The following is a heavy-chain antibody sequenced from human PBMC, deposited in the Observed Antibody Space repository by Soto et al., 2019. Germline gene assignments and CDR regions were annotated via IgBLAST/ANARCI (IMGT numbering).Heavy chain of an antibody. CDR1: GDSISSDKW. J-gene: IGHJ4*02. Sequence: QVQLQESGPGLVKPSGTLSLTCAVSGDSISSDKWWSWVRQPPGKGLEWIGEIHHSGNSNYNPSLTGRVIISVGTSKIQSSLKPSSVTDADTAVYSCARGERQQQRDYWGQGTLVTVAS. V-gene: IGHV4-4*02. CDR2: IHHSGNS. D-gene: IGHD6-13*01. CDR3: ARGERQQQRDY.